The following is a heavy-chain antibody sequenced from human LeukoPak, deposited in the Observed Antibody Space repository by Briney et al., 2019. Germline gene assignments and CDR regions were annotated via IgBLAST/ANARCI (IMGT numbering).Heavy chain of an antibody. Sequence: ASVKVSCKASGYTFTAYYIHWLRQAPRQGLEWMGWIDPNSGGTKYAHTFQGRVTMTRDTSISTAYMDLSRLTSDDTAMYYCARGPTHTNWSRWFDPWGQGTLVTVSS. V-gene: IGHV1-2*02. J-gene: IGHJ5*02. CDR2: IDPNSGGT. D-gene: IGHD2-2*01. CDR1: GYTFTAYY. CDR3: ARGPTHTNWSRWFDP.